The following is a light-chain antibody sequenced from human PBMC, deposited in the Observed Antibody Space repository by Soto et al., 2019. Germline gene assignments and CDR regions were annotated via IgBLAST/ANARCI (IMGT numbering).Light chain of an antibody. CDR3: SSYTSSSTIYV. Sequence: QSALTQPASVPGSPGQSITISCTGTSSDVGGYNYVSWYQQHPGKAPKLMIYDVSNRPSGVSNRFSGSKSGNTASLTISGLQAEDEADYYCSSYTSSSTIYVFGTGTKVTV. J-gene: IGLJ1*01. CDR2: DVS. V-gene: IGLV2-14*01. CDR1: SSDVGGYNY.